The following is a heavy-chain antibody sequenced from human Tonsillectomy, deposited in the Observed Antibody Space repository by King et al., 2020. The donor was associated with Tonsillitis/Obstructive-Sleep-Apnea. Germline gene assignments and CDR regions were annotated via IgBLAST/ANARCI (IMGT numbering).Heavy chain of an antibody. CDR1: GGSFSGYY. Sequence: VQLQQWGAGLLKPSETLSLTCAVYGGSFSGYYWSWIRQPPGKGLEWIGEINHSGSTNYNPSLKSRVTISVDTSKNQFSLNLSSVTAADPAVYYCARGGVVVPAANYYYYYMDVWGKGTTVTVSS. D-gene: IGHD2-2*01. CDR2: INHSGST. J-gene: IGHJ6*03. V-gene: IGHV4-34*01. CDR3: ARGGVVVPAANYYYYYMDV.